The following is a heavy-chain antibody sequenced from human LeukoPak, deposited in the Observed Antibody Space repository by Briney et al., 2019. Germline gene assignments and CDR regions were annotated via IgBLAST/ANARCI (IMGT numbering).Heavy chain of an antibody. D-gene: IGHD4-17*01. CDR2: ISYDGSNK. J-gene: IGHJ6*02. Sequence: GGSLRLSRAASGFTFSSYAMHWVRQAPGKGLEWVAVISYDGSNKYYADSVKGRFTISRDNSKNTLYLQMNSLRAEDTAVYYCARGPRQATVTIYYYYYYGMDVWGQGTTVTVSS. CDR1: GFTFSSYA. V-gene: IGHV3-30-3*01. CDR3: ARGPRQATVTIYYYYYYGMDV.